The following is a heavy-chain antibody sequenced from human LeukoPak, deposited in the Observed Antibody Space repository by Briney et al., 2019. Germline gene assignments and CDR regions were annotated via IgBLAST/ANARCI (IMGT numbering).Heavy chain of an antibody. J-gene: IGHJ4*02. CDR2: ISGSGGST. V-gene: IGHV3-23*01. D-gene: IGHD2-2*01. CDR1: GFTFSSYA. Sequence: RGGSLRLSCAASGFTFSSYAMSWVRQAPGKGLEWVSAISGSGGSTYYADSVKGRFTISRDNSKNTLYLQMNSLRAEDTAVYYCAKALSSTSSFDYWGQGTLVTVSS. CDR3: AKALSSTSSFDY.